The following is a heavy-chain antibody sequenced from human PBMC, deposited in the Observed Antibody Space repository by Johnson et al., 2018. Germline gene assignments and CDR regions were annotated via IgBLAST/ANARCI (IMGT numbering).Heavy chain of an antibody. V-gene: IGHV1-3*01. CDR3: ARDPEGVGQGAFDI. CDR2: INAGNGNT. D-gene: IGHD1-26*01. CDR1: GYTFTSYA. J-gene: IGHJ3*02. Sequence: QVQLGQAGAEVKKAGASVEVSCKASGYTFTSYAMHWVRQAPGQRLEWMGWINAGNGNTKYSQKFQGRVPITRDTSASTASMELSSLRSEDTAVYYCARDPEGVGQGAFDIWGQGTMVTVSS.